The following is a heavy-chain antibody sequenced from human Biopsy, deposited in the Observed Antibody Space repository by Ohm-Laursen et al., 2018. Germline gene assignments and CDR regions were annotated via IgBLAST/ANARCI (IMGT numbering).Heavy chain of an antibody. CDR2: ISPKSGDT. CDR3: ALQSVAQMKNFDY. D-gene: IGHD6-19*01. CDR1: GFSFTGYY. J-gene: IGHJ4*02. V-gene: IGHV1-2*02. Sequence: GASVKVSCKASGFSFTGYYIHWVRQAPGQGLEWMGWISPKSGDTNYAHKFQGNITMTRDTSMSTAHMEMSRLRFDDTAVYYCALQSVAQMKNFDYWGQGTLVTVSS.